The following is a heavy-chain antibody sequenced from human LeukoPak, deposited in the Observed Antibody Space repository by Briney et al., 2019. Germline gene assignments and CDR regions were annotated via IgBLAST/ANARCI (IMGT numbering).Heavy chain of an antibody. Sequence: TTGGSLRLSCAASGFTFSSYSMNWVRQAPGKGLEWVSSISSSSSYIYYADSVKGRFTISRDNAKNSLYLQMNSLRAEDTAVYYCARRADYSNYFDYWGQGTLVTVSS. J-gene: IGHJ4*02. D-gene: IGHD4-11*01. CDR3: ARRADYSNYFDY. V-gene: IGHV3-21*01. CDR2: ISSSSSYI. CDR1: GFTFSSYS.